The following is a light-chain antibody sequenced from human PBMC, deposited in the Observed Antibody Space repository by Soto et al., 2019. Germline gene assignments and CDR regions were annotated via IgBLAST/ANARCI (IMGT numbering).Light chain of an antibody. CDR1: SSDVGGYNY. J-gene: IGLJ3*02. Sequence: QSALTQPASVSGSPGQSITISCTGASSDVGGYNYVSWYQQHPGKAPKLMIYEVSNRPSGISTRFSGSKSGNTASLTISGLQADDEGDYYCSAYTARSTLVFGGGTKVTVL. V-gene: IGLV2-14*01. CDR2: EVS. CDR3: SAYTARSTLV.